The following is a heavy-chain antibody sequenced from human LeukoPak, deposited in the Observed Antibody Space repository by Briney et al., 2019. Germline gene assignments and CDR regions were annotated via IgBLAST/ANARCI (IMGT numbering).Heavy chain of an antibody. CDR3: ARVRLDSGTYSHYY. CDR2: ISGRSSTK. J-gene: IGHJ4*02. D-gene: IGHD3-10*01. V-gene: IGHV3-48*01. Sequence: GGSLRLSCAASGFTFSSYSMNWVRQAPGKGLEWVSYISGRSSTKYYADSVKGRFTISRDNAENSLYLQMNSLRVEDTAVYYCARVRLDSGTYSHYYWGQGTLVTVSS. CDR1: GFTFSSYS.